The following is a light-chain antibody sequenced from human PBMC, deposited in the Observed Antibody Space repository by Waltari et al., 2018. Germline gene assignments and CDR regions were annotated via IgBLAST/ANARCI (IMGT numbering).Light chain of an antibody. CDR3: AAWDDNLRLWV. CDR1: SSDIGSTY. J-gene: IGLJ3*02. CDR2: RNN. V-gene: IGLV1-47*01. Sequence: QSVLTQPPSASGAPGQRVTISCSGSSSDIGSTYVYWFQQTPGTAPKLPIYRNNRRPSGVPDRFSGSKSGTSASLAISGLRSEDETDYYCAAWDDNLRLWVFGGGTMLTVL.